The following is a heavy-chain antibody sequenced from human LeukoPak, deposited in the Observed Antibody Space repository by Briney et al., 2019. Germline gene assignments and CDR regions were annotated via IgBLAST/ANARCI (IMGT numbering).Heavy chain of an antibody. CDR1: GFTFSSYA. D-gene: IGHD3-22*01. J-gene: IGHJ2*01. CDR2: ISGSGGNT. Sequence: GGSLRLSCAASGFTFSSYAMSWVRQAPGKGLEWVSAISGSGGNTHYADSVKGRFTIFRDNSKNTLYLQMNSLRAEDTAVYYCAKSYYYDSSGYYFLHNWNFDLWGRGTLVTVSS. V-gene: IGHV3-23*01. CDR3: AKSYYYDSSGYYFLHNWNFDL.